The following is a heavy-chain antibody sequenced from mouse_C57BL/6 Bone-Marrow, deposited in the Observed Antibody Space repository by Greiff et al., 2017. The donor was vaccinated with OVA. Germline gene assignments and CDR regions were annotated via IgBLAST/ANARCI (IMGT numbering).Heavy chain of an antibody. D-gene: IGHD4-1*01. CDR3: AREGKTGAFDY. J-gene: IGHJ2*01. V-gene: IGHV3-1*01. Sequence: VQLQQSGPGMVKPSQSLSLTCTVTGYSITSGYDWHWIRHFPGNKLEWMGYISYSGSTNYNPSLKSRISITHDTSKNHFFLKLNSVTTEDTATYYCAREGKTGAFDYWGQGTTLTVSS. CDR1: GYSITSGYD. CDR2: ISYSGST.